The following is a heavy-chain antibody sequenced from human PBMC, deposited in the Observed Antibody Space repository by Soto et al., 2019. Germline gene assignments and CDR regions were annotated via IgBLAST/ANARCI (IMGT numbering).Heavy chain of an antibody. CDR3: ARDIFGVVIDYYYYLDV. D-gene: IGHD3-3*02. Sequence: QVQLVQSGAEVKKPGSSVRVSCKASGGNFSNYTLSWVRQAPGKGIEWMGRIIPIIGIVNYAQKFQVRVTKTANKSTSTSYLGLSRLRSVDTAIYYCARDIFGVVIDYYYYLDVRFKVSTVTV. J-gene: IGHJ6*03. CDR1: GGNFSNYT. V-gene: IGHV1-69*08. CDR2: IIPIIGIV.